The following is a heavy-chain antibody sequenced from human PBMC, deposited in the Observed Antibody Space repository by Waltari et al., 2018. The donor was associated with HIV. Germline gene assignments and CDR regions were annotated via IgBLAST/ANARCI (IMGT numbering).Heavy chain of an antibody. CDR3: ARVPGVSSIAARRFDY. J-gene: IGHJ4*02. CDR1: GGPISCYY. CDR2: IYYSGIT. Sequence: QVHLQESGPGLVKPSETLSLTCTVSGGPISCYYWNSIRQPPGKGLEWIGYIYYSGITNYNPSLQSRITISVDTSKSQFSLKLSSVTAADTAVYYCARVPGVSSIAARRFDYWGQGSLVTVSS. V-gene: IGHV4-59*01. D-gene: IGHD6-6*01.